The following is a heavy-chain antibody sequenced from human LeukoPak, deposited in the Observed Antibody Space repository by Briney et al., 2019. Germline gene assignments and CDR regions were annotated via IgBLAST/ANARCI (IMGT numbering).Heavy chain of an antibody. CDR1: GASVSRGGYY. J-gene: IGHJ4*02. D-gene: IGHD1-26*01. CDR3: ATAEWENFYFDS. CDR2: TSYGVGA. Sequence: PSDTLSLTCTVSGASVSRGGYYSSWIRQHPGNGLEWIGFTSYGVGAYYNPSLMSRITMSVDPSQNQFSRKMRDVTAADTAVYFCATAEWENFYFDSWGQGALVAVTS. V-gene: IGHV4-31*03.